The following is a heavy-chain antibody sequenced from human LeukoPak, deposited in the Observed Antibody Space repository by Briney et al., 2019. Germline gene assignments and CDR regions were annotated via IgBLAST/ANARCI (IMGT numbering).Heavy chain of an antibody. Sequence: TGGSLRLFCAASGFAFPNYAMSWVRQAPGEGLECVSSINYSGGVTYFADSVRGRFTISRDNSKNTLYLQMNSLRAEDTAVYYCAKAKPRAVAGTLQDWGQGTLVTVSS. CDR2: INYSGGVT. CDR3: AKAKPRAVAGTLQD. D-gene: IGHD6-19*01. V-gene: IGHV3-23*01. CDR1: GFAFPNYA. J-gene: IGHJ4*02.